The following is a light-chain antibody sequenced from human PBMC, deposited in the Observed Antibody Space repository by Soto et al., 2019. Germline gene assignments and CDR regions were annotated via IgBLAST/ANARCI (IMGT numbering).Light chain of an antibody. CDR1: QDINNY. J-gene: IGKJ5*01. CDR3: QQSDDLPT. V-gene: IGKV1-33*01. CDR2: DAS. Sequence: EIQMTQSPSSLSASVGDRVTITCQASQDINNYVNWYQQKPGTAPNLLIYDASTLKPGVPSRFSGSGSGTDFTFTISSLQPEDFATYFCQQSDDLPTFGQGTRLEI.